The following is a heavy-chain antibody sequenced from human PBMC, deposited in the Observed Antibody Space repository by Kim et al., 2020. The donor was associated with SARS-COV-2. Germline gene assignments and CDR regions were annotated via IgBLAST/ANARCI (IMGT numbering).Heavy chain of an antibody. D-gene: IGHD2-15*01. V-gene: IGHV3-48*01. CDR1: GFTFINYP. J-gene: IGHJ4*02. CDR2: ISSSSTTI. CDR3: ARGGSSEPFDY. Sequence: GGSLRLSCAASGFTFINYPMNWVRQAPGKGLEWVSYISSSSTTIYYADSVKGRFTISRDTATDSLDLQMNSLRAEDTAVYYCARGGSSEPFDYCGQGTL.